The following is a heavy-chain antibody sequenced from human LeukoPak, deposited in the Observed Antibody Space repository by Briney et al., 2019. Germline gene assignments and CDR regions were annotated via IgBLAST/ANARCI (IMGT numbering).Heavy chain of an antibody. J-gene: IGHJ6*04. V-gene: IGHV3-11*04. CDR2: IGDSGSST. CDR1: GFTFSDYY. CDR3: AELGITMIGGV. Sequence: SGGSLRLSCAASGFTFSDYYMTWIRQAPGKGLEWLSYIGDSGSSTFYADSVKGRFTISRDNAKNSLYLQMNSLRAEDTAVYYCAELGITMIGGVWGKGTTVTISS. D-gene: IGHD3-10*02.